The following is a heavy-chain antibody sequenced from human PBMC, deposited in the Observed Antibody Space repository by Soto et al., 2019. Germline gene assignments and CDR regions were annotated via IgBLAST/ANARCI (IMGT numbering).Heavy chain of an antibody. CDR1: GGSFSGYY. CDR2: IYGGGTT. J-gene: IGHJ4*02. CDR3: VQTTGWPGFDF. V-gene: IGHV3-53*01. D-gene: IGHD6-19*01. Sequence: VQLQQWGAGLLKPSETLSLTCAVYGGSFSGYYWTWIRQPPGTGLEWVSVIYGGGTTYYADSVKGRFTISRDTSQNTLYLQMNSLRAEDTAVYYCVQTTGWPGFDFWGQGTLVTVSS.